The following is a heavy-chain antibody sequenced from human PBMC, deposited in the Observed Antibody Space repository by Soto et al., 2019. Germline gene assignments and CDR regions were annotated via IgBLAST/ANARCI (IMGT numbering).Heavy chain of an antibody. D-gene: IGHD3-3*01. J-gene: IGHJ6*02. CDR3: ALNYDYYYHGMDV. CDR2: IIPIFGTA. CDR1: GGTFSSYA. V-gene: IGHV1-69*06. Sequence: ASVKVSCKASGGTFSSYAISWVRQAPGQGLEWMGGIIPIFGTANYAQKFQGRVTITADKSTSTAYMELSSLRSEDTAVYYCALNYDYYYHGMDVWGQGTTVTVSS.